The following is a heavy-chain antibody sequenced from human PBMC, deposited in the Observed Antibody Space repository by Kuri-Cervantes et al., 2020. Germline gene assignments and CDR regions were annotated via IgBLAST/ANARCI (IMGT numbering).Heavy chain of an antibody. CDR1: GGSFSGYY. J-gene: IGHJ6*02. CDR3: ARDTVTTYTDYYYYYGMDV. CDR2: INHSGST. Sequence: SQTLSLTCAVYGGSFSGYYWSWIRQPPGKGLEWIGEINHSGSTNYNPSLKSRVTISVDTSKNQFSLRLDSVTAADSAVYYCARDTVTTYTDYYYYYGMDVWGQGTTVTVSS. V-gene: IGHV4-34*01. D-gene: IGHD4-17*01.